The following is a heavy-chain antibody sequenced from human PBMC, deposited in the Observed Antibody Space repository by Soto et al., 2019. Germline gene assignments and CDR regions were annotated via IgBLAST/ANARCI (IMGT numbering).Heavy chain of an antibody. Sequence: QVQLQESGPGLVKPSQTLSLTCTVSGGSISSGGYYWNWIRQHPGKGLEWIGYIYYSGSTYYNPSLKTRLTVSLDTSKNQFSAKLSSGTAADTAVYYCARSVFPWGQGTLVTVSS. CDR2: IYYSGST. V-gene: IGHV4-31*03. CDR3: ARSVFP. CDR1: GGSISSGGYY. J-gene: IGHJ5*02. D-gene: IGHD2-8*01.